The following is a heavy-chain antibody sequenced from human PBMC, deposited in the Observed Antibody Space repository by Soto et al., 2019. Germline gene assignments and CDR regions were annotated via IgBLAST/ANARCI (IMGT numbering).Heavy chain of an antibody. V-gene: IGHV4-59*01. CDR1: GVSISSYF. Sequence: XETLCLRFSVSGVSISSYFWSWIRQAPGRGLEWIGYTYHRGSTNYSPSLKSRVAISLDTSENQFSLKVNSVTAADTAVYYCARIGGYHGPLDYWGQGTPVTVSS. CDR2: TYHRGST. J-gene: IGHJ4*02. CDR3: ARIGGYHGPLDY. D-gene: IGHD6-25*01.